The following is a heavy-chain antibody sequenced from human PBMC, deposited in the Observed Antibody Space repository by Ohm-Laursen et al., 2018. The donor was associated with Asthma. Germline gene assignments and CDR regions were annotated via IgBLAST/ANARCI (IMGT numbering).Heavy chain of an antibody. CDR3: AKDKEYYYDSSGPGGFDY. Sequence: SLRLSCTASGFTFSSYGMHWVRQAPGKGLEWVAVISYDGSNKYYADSVKGRFTISRDNSKNTLYLQMNSLRAEDTAVYYCAKDKEYYYDSSGPGGFDYWGQGTLVTVSS. D-gene: IGHD3-22*01. CDR1: GFTFSSYG. V-gene: IGHV3-30*18. J-gene: IGHJ4*02. CDR2: ISYDGSNK.